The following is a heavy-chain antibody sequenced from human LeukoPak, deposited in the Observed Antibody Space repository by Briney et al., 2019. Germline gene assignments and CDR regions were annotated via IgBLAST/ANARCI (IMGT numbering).Heavy chain of an antibody. CDR1: GFTFSRYW. J-gene: IGHJ4*02. D-gene: IGHD5-18*01. Sequence: GGSLRLSCAASGFTFSRYWMSWVRQAPGKGLEWMANIKEDGSEKYYVDSVKGRFTISRDNAKNLLYLQMNNLRAEDTAVYYCARGSRGNSYIYYFDYWGQGTLVTVSS. V-gene: IGHV3-7*01. CDR2: IKEDGSEK. CDR3: ARGSRGNSYIYYFDY.